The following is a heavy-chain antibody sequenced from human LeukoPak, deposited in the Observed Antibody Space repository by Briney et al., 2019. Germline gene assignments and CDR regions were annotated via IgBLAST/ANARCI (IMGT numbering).Heavy chain of an antibody. J-gene: IGHJ4*02. D-gene: IGHD5/OR15-5a*01. Sequence: GGSLRLSCAASGFTFSSYAMSWVRQAPGKGLEWVSHISSGRSVMNYADSVKGRFTISRDNDKNSVYLQMNSLRDEDTAVYYCAGGVYGYNAFDYWGQGILVSVSS. CDR1: GFTFSSYA. V-gene: IGHV3-48*02. CDR3: AGGVYGYNAFDY. CDR2: ISSGRSVM.